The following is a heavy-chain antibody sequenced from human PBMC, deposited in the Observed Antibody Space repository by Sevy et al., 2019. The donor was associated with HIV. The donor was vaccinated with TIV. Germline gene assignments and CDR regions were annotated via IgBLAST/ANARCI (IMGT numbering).Heavy chain of an antibody. Sequence: ASVKVSCKASGGTFSSYAISWVRQAPGQGLEWMGGIIPIFGTANYAQKFQGRVTITADESTSTAYMELSSLRSEDTAVYYCARVTVDSSSWYVGKGPYYYYYMDVWSKGTTVTVSS. CDR1: GGTFSSYA. CDR2: IIPIFGTA. D-gene: IGHD6-13*01. J-gene: IGHJ6*03. V-gene: IGHV1-69*13. CDR3: ARVTVDSSSWYVGKGPYYYYYMDV.